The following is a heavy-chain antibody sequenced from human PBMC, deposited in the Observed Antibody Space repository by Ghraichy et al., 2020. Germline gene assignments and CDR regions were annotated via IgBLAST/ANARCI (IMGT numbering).Heavy chain of an antibody. D-gene: IGHD5-18*01. CDR1: GFTFSSYW. CDR2: MNGDGSST. V-gene: IGHV3-74*01. J-gene: IGHJ4*02. CDR3: TRDPLDSYGYSDY. Sequence: GGSLRLSCAASGFTFSSYWMHWVRQAPGKGLVWVSRMNGDGSSTRNADSVKGRFTISRDNAKNTLYLQMNSLRAEDTAMYYCTRDPLDSYGYSDYWGQGTLVTVSS.